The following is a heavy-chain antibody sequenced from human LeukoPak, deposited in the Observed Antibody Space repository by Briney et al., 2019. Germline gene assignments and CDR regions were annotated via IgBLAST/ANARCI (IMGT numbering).Heavy chain of an antibody. Sequence: GGSLRLSCAASGFTFSSYAMSWVRQAPGKGLEWVSAISGSGGSTYYADSVKGRFTISRDNSKNTLYLQMNSLRAEDTAVYYCAKDVLVQLWFPLGMDVWGQGTTVTVSS. CDR1: GFTFSSYA. CDR2: ISGSGGST. D-gene: IGHD5-18*01. CDR3: AKDVLVQLWFPLGMDV. V-gene: IGHV3-23*01. J-gene: IGHJ6*02.